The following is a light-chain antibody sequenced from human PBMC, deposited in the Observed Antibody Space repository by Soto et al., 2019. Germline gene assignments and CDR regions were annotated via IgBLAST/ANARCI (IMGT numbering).Light chain of an antibody. V-gene: IGLV2-14*01. J-gene: IGLJ3*02. CDR1: SNDVGYYNY. Sequence: QSVLSQPASVSGSPGQSITISCTGTSNDVGYYNYVSWYQQHPGQAPKPMISEVTTRPSGVSDRFSGSKSGNTASLTISRLQAEDEAHYYCSSYTTAYTQVFGGGTKLTVL. CDR2: EVT. CDR3: SSYTTAYTQV.